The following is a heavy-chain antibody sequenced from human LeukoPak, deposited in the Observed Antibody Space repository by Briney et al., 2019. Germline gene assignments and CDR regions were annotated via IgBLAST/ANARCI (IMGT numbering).Heavy chain of an antibody. Sequence: GRSLRLSCAASGFTFSSYGMHWVRQAPGKGLEWVAVISYDGSNKYYADSVKGRFTISRDNSKNTLYLQMNSLRAEDTAVYYCAKDLRYGSGSYYKSGNQYYYYYGMDVWGQGTTVTVSS. J-gene: IGHJ6*02. CDR2: ISYDGSNK. CDR3: AKDLRYGSGSYYKSGNQYYYYYGMDV. V-gene: IGHV3-30*18. CDR1: GFTFSSYG. D-gene: IGHD3-10*01.